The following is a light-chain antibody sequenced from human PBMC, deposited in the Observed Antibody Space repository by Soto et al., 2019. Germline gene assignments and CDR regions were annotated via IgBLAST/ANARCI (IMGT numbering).Light chain of an antibody. CDR2: DVT. Sequence: QSALTQPASVSGSPGQSITISCTGTSSDVGGYNHVSWYQQHPGKAPKRMIYDVTDRPSGVSNRFSGSKSGNTASLAISGLQAEDEADYYCNSCTSTNTLVFGGGTKLTVL. V-gene: IGLV2-14*03. CDR1: SSDVGGYNH. J-gene: IGLJ2*01. CDR3: NSCTSTNTLV.